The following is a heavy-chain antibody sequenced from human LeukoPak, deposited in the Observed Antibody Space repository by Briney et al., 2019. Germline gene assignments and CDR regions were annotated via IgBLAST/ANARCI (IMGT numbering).Heavy chain of an antibody. J-gene: IGHJ4*02. CDR1: GFTFSSYA. Sequence: GGSLRPSCAASGFTFSSYAMSWVRQAPGKGLEWVSAISGSGGSTYYADSVKGRFTISRDNSKNTLYLQMNSLRAEDTAVYYCAKEGTSSIAAGGHDYWGQGTLVTVSS. D-gene: IGHD6-6*01. V-gene: IGHV3-23*01. CDR3: AKEGTSSIAAGGHDY. CDR2: ISGSGGST.